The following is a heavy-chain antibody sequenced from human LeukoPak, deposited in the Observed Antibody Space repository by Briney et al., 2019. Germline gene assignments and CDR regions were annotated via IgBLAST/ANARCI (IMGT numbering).Heavy chain of an antibody. V-gene: IGHV4-34*01. Sequence: PSETLSLTCAVYGGSFSGYYWSWIRQPPGKGLEWIGEINHSGSTNYNPSLKSRVTISVDTSKNQFSLKLSSVTAADTAVYYCARGPPRSYDIGAQPGWFDPWGQGTLVTVSS. CDR2: INHSGST. D-gene: IGHD3-22*01. CDR1: GGSFSGYY. J-gene: IGHJ5*02. CDR3: ARGPPRSYDIGAQPGWFDP.